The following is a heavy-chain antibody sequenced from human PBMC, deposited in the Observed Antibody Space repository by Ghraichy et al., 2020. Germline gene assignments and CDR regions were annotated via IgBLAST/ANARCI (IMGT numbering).Heavy chain of an antibody. V-gene: IGHV3-11*01. CDR3: ARVPTVDAFDI. CDR2: ISSSGSTI. CDR1: GFTFSDYY. J-gene: IGHJ3*02. Sequence: GGSLRLSCAASGFTFSDYYMSWIRQAPGKGLEWLSYISSSGSTIYYADSVRGRFTISRDNAKNSLYLQMNSLRAEDTAVYYCARVPTVDAFDIWGQGTMVTVSS. D-gene: IGHD1-14*01.